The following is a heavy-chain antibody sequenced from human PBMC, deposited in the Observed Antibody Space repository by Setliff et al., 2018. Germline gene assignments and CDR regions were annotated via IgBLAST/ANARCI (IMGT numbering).Heavy chain of an antibody. V-gene: IGHV1-69*13. D-gene: IGHD4-17*01. J-gene: IGHJ5*02. CDR2: FIXXXXXX. CDR1: GGTFSSKA. CDR3: ARDSYGDNLPYNWFAP. Sequence: GASVKVSCKASGGTFSSKAISWVRQAPGQGPEWMGGFIXXXXXXXXAQKFQXXLTITADESTSTAYMELNSLRSEDTAIYYCARDSYGDNLPYNWFAPWGQGTLVTVSS.